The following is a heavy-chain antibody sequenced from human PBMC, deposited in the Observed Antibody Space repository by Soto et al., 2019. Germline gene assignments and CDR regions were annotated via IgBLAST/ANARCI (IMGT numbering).Heavy chain of an antibody. J-gene: IGHJ4*02. CDR2: IYYSGGS. CDR1: GGSISSGGYS. V-gene: IGHV4-61*08. D-gene: IGHD3-16*01. Sequence: SETLSLTCAVSGGSISSGGYSWGWIRQPPGKGLEWIGYIYYSGGSNYNPSLNSRVTMSADTSKNQFSLKLSSVTAADTAVYYCVRGDGHSESFDYWGQGATVTVSS. CDR3: VRGDGHSESFDY.